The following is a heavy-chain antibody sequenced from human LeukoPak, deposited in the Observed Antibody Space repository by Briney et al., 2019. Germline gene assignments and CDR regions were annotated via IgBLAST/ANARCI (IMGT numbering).Heavy chain of an antibody. CDR3: ARGGYSSGLDY. CDR2: VDTDGSGT. Sequence: GGSLRLSCEAAGITFNNYWLHWVRQAPGKGLVWVSRVDTDGSGTIYADSVKGRFTVSRDNAKNTLYLQMISLRAEDTAVYYCARGGYSSGLDYWGQGILVTVSS. J-gene: IGHJ4*02. V-gene: IGHV3-74*01. D-gene: IGHD6-19*01. CDR1: GITFNNYW.